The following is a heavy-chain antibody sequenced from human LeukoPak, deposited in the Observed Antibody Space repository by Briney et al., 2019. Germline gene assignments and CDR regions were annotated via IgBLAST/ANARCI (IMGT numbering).Heavy chain of an antibody. Sequence: GASVKVSCKASGGTFSSYAISWVRQAPGQGLEWMGGIIPIFGTANYAQKLQGRVTMTTDTSTSTAYMELRSLRSDDTAVYYCARVGGEGQYCSGGSCYSGYYFDYWGQGTLVTVSS. J-gene: IGHJ4*02. CDR1: GGTFSSYA. CDR2: IIPIFGTA. V-gene: IGHV1-69*05. D-gene: IGHD2-15*01. CDR3: ARVGGEGQYCSGGSCYSGYYFDY.